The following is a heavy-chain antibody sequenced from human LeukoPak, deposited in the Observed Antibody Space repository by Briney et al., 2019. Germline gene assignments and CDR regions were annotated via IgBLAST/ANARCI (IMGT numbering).Heavy chain of an antibody. CDR3: TTKYYYDSSGYNNFDS. CDR1: GFTFSNAW. J-gene: IGHJ4*02. D-gene: IGHD3-22*01. Sequence: GGSLRLSCAASGFTFSNAWMSWVRQAPGKGLEWVGRIKRETDGCTTDYAAPVKGRFTISREDAKSQLYLQMNSLKTDDTAVYYCTTKYYYDSSGYNNFDSWGQGTLVTVSS. CDR2: IKRETDGCTT. V-gene: IGHV3-15*01.